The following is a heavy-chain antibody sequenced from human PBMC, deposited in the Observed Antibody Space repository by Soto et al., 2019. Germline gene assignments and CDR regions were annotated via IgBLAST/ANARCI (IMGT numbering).Heavy chain of an antibody. D-gene: IGHD5-12*01. CDR1: GGTFSSYA. CDR3: ARVSGYSGYENYYYYGMDV. V-gene: IGHV1-69*06. Sequence: QVQLVQSGAEVKKPGSSVKVSCKASGGTFSSYAISWERHAPGQGLEWMGGIIPIFGTANYAQKFQGRVTITADKSTSTAYMELSSLRSEDTAVYYCARVSGYSGYENYYYYGMDVWGQGTTVTASS. J-gene: IGHJ6*02. CDR2: IIPIFGTA.